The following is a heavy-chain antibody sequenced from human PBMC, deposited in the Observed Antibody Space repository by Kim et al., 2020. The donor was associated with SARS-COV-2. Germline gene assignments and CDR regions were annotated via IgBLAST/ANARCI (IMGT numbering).Heavy chain of an antibody. D-gene: IGHD6-19*01. J-gene: IGHJ4*02. Sequence: YADSVKGRFTISRDNAKKSLYLQMNSLRVEDTALYYCAKDRGSGWSNCDYWGQGTLVTVSS. V-gene: IGHV3-9*01. CDR3: AKDRGSGWSNCDY.